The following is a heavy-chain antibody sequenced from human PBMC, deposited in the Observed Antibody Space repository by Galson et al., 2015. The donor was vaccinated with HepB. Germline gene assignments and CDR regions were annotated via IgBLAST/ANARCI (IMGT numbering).Heavy chain of an antibody. CDR3: VRGGGTYYLDAFEI. J-gene: IGHJ3*02. V-gene: IGHV3-13*01. CDR2: VEPNGDT. Sequence: SLRLSCAASGFNFSHYAMHWVRQTTGKGLQWVSAVEPNGDTNYSDSVKGRFTISRENAKNSLYLQMNGLTVGDRAVYYCVRGGGTYYLDAFEIWGQGTVVTVSS. D-gene: IGHD1-26*01. CDR1: GFNFSHYA.